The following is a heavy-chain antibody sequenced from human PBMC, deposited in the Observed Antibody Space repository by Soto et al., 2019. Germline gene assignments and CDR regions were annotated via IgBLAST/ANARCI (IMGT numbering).Heavy chain of an antibody. J-gene: IGHJ6*02. CDR1: GGSISSSSYY. V-gene: IGHV4-30-4*08. D-gene: IGHD2-21*02. CDR3: AREDDGGDRDYYGLDV. Sequence: SETLSLTCTVSGGSISSSSYYWGWIRQSPGKGLEWIGYIHYSGSIIYNPSFKSRVTISVDTSKNQFSLQLSSVTAADTAVYFCAREDDGGDRDYYGLDVWGQGTTVTVSS. CDR2: IHYSGSI.